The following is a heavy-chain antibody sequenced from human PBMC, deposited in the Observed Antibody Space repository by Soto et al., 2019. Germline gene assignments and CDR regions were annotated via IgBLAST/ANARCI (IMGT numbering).Heavy chain of an antibody. Sequence: SETLSLTCAVYDGPFSVYYWIWIRQPPGKGLEWIGEINHSGSTNYNPSLKSRVTISVDTSKNQFSLKLSSVTAADTAVYYCARDSTRRGTCDIWGQGTMVTVSS. D-gene: IGHD2-2*01. J-gene: IGHJ3*02. CDR2: INHSGST. CDR3: ARDSTRRGTCDI. V-gene: IGHV4-34*01. CDR1: DGPFSVYY.